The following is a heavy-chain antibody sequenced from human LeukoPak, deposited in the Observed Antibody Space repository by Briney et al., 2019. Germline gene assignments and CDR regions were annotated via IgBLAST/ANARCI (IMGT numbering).Heavy chain of an antibody. Sequence: GGSLRLSCAASGFTFSSYNMNWVRQAPGKGLEWVSGINWNGGSTGYADSVKGRFTISRDNAKNSLYLQMNSLRAEDTALYYCARGPSYCGGDCYFEGDYYYYMDVWGKGTTVTVSS. CDR2: INWNGGST. V-gene: IGHV3-20*04. CDR1: GFTFSSYN. CDR3: ARGPSYCGGDCYFEGDYYYYMDV. J-gene: IGHJ6*03. D-gene: IGHD2-21*02.